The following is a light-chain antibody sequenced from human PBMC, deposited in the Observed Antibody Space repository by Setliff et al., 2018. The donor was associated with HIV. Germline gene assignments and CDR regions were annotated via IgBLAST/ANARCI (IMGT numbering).Light chain of an antibody. CDR3: SSYTSADTYV. CDR2: DVS. CDR1: SSDVGAYNY. Sequence: QSALAQPASVSGSPGQSITISCTGTSSDVGAYNYVSWYQQYPAKAPKLMIYDVSVRPSGVSTRFSGSKSGITASLAISGLQADDEADYYCSSYTSADTYVFGSGTKVTVL. J-gene: IGLJ1*01. V-gene: IGLV2-14*03.